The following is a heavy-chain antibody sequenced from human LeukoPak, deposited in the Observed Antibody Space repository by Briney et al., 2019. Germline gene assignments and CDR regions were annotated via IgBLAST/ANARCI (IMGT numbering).Heavy chain of an antibody. CDR3: AIVVVPAAFDP. D-gene: IGHD2-2*01. V-gene: IGHV1-46*01. J-gene: IGHJ5*02. CDR1: GYTFTGYY. CDR2: INPSGGST. Sequence: GASVKVSCKASGYTFTGYYMHWVRQAPGQGLEWMGIINPSGGSTTYAQKFQGRVTLTRDSSTSTVYMDLSSLRSEDTAVYYCAIVVVPAAFDPWGQGTLVTVSS.